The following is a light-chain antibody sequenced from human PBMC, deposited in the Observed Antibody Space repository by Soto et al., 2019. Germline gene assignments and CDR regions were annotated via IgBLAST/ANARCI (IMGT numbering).Light chain of an antibody. V-gene: IGKV3-20*01. J-gene: IGKJ1*01. CDR2: GAS. Sequence: EIVLTQSPGTLSLSPGERATLSCRASQSVSSIYLAWYQQKPGQAPRLLIYGASSRATSIPDRFSGSGSGTDFTLTISRLEPEDFAVYYCQHYGSSPWTFGQGTKVEIK. CDR1: QSVSSIY. CDR3: QHYGSSPWT.